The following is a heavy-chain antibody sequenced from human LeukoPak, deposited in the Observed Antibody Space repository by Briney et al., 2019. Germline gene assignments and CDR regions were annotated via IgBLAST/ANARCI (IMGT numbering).Heavy chain of an antibody. CDR1: GFTFDDYG. D-gene: IGHD4-23*01. J-gene: IGHJ6*02. CDR3: ARVPGGSYYYYGMDV. CDR2: INWNGGST. V-gene: IGHV3-20*01. Sequence: GGSLRLSCAASGFTFDDYGMGWVRQAPGKGLEWVSGINWNGGSTGYADSVKGRFTISRDNAKNSLYLQMNSLRAEDTALYHCARVPGGSYYYYGMDVWGQGTTVTVSS.